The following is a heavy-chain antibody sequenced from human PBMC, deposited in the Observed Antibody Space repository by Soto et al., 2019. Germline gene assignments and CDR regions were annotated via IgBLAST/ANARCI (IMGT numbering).Heavy chain of an antibody. CDR3: ARPDTVRGVSY. CDR2: IYSGGST. V-gene: IGHV3-66*01. Sequence: EVQLVESGGGLVQPGGSLRLSCVASGFTFSNNYMSWVRQAPGKGLEWVSVIYSGGSTSDINSVNGRFTISRDNSKNPVYLQMNSLRAEDTVVYYCARPDTVRGVSYWGQGTLVTVSS. D-gene: IGHD3-10*01. J-gene: IGHJ4*02. CDR1: GFTFSNNY.